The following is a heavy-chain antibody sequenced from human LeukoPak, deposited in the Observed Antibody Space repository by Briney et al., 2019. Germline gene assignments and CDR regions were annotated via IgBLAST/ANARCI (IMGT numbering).Heavy chain of an antibody. Sequence: SETLSLTCTVSGGSISSYYWSWIRQPAGKGLEWIGRIYTSGSTNYNPSLTRPVTMSVDTSMHQLSLKLSSVTAADTAVYYCARDLGSYYDSSGYYYYGMDVWGQGTTVTVSS. CDR2: IYTSGST. D-gene: IGHD3-22*01. V-gene: IGHV4-4*07. CDR3: ARDLGSYYDSSGYYYYGMDV. CDR1: GGSISSYY. J-gene: IGHJ6*02.